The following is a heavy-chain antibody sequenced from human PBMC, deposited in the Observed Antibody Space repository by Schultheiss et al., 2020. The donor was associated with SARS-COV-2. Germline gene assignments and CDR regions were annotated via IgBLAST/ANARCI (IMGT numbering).Heavy chain of an antibody. Sequence: GGSLRLSCAASGFTFSSYWMSWVRQAPGKGLEWVANIKQDGSEKYYVDSVKGRFTISRDNAKNSLYLQMNSLRAEDTAVYYCARSPVVTTAFFGAFDIWGQGTMVTVSS. CDR3: ARSPVVTTAFFGAFDI. V-gene: IGHV3-7*01. CDR1: GFTFSSYW. D-gene: IGHD4-17*01. J-gene: IGHJ3*02. CDR2: IKQDGSEK.